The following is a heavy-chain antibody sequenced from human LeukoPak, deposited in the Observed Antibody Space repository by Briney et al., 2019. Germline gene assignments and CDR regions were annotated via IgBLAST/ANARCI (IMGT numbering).Heavy chain of an antibody. CDR1: GGSFSGYY. CDR2: INHSGST. CDR3: ARDMTTWCYNWFDP. D-gene: IGHD4-11*01. J-gene: IGHJ5*02. V-gene: IGHV4-34*01. Sequence: PSETLSLTCAVYGGSFSGYYWSWIRQPPGKGLEWIGEINHSGSTNYNPSLKSRVTISVDTSKNQFSLKLSSVTAADTAVYYCARDMTTWCYNWFDPWGQGTLVTVSS.